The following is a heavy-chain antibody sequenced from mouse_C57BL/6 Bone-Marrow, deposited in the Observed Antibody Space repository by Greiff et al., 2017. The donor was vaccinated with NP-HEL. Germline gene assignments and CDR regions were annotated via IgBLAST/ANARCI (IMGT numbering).Heavy chain of an antibody. Sequence: EVQLVESGPGLVKPSQSLSLTCSVTGYSITSGYYWNWIRQFPGNKLEWMGYISYDGSNNYNPSLKNRISITRDTSKNQFFLKLNSVTTEDTATYYCARNYDYDAGAWFAYWGQGTLVTVSA. D-gene: IGHD2-4*01. CDR1: GYSITSGYY. CDR2: ISYDGSN. CDR3: ARNYDYDAGAWFAY. V-gene: IGHV3-6*01. J-gene: IGHJ3*01.